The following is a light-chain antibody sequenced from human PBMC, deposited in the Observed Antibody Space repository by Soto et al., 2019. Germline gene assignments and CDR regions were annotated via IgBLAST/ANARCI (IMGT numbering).Light chain of an antibody. V-gene: IGKV1-33*01. CDR3: QQYHHVPYT. J-gene: IGKJ2*01. CDR2: DVY. CDR1: QDINNF. Sequence: DIQMTQSPSSLPASVGDRVTITCQASQDINNFLNWYQQKPGKAPKLLIYDVYNLEAGVPSRFSGSASGAHFTFTITSLQPEDFATYYCQQYHHVPYTFGQGTKVDIK.